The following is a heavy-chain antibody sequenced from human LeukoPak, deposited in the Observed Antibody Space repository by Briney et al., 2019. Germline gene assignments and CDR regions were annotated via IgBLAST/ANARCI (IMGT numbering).Heavy chain of an antibody. V-gene: IGHV4-31*03. Sequence: SETLSLTCTVSGYSISSGYYWGWIRQHPGKGLEWIGYIYYSGSTYYNPSLKSRVTISVDTSKNQFSLKLSSVTAADTAVYYCARDPRDYGGNDWGQGTLVTVSS. J-gene: IGHJ4*02. CDR2: IYYSGST. CDR1: GYSISSGYY. CDR3: ARDPRDYGGND. D-gene: IGHD4-23*01.